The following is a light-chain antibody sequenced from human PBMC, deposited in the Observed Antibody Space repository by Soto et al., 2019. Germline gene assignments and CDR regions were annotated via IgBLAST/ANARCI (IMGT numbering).Light chain of an antibody. J-gene: IGKJ1*01. V-gene: IGKV3-20*01. CDR1: QSVSSSY. Sequence: EIVLTQSPGILSLSPGERATLSCRASQSVSSSYLAWYQQKPGQAPRLLIYGASSRATGIPDRFSGSGSGTDFTLTISRLEPEDFAVYYWQQYGSSSRTFGQGTKVEIK. CDR2: GAS. CDR3: QQYGSSSRT.